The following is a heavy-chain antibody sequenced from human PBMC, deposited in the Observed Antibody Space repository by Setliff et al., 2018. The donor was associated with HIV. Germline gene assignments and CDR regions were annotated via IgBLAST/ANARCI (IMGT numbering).Heavy chain of an antibody. CDR3: ARSSRANEAFDV. V-gene: IGHV1-45*02. CDR2: FTPFNDNT. Sequence: SVKVSCKASGYTFTDHYLHWVRQAPGQALEWMGWFTPFNDNTNYAQKYRGRVSITRDRSMSTAYMELSSLRSEDTGMYYCARSSRANEAFDVWGQGTMVTVS. CDR1: GYTFTDHY. J-gene: IGHJ3*01.